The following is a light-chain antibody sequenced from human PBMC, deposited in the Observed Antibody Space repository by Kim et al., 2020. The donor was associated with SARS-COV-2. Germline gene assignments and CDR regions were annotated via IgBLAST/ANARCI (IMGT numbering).Light chain of an antibody. J-gene: IGLJ3*02. CDR1: NFEVQS. CDR3: QVWDSSSMHWV. Sequence: APGQTASITCGGNNFEVQSVQWYLQKPGQAPVLVISYDTDRPSGIPERFSGSKFDNTATLTISRVEAGDEADYYCQVWDSSSMHWVFGGGTKLTVL. V-gene: IGLV3-21*04. CDR2: YDT.